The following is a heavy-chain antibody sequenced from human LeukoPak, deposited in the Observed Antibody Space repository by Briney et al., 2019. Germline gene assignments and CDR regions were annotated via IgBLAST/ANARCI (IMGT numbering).Heavy chain of an antibody. CDR1: GGSISSYC. V-gene: IGHV4-4*09. CDR3: ARHITIFGVARTHQYYYYVDV. Sequence: PSETLSLTCTVSGGSISSYCWSWIRQPPGKGLEWIGYIYTSGSTNYNPSLKSRVTISVDTSKNQFSLKLSSVTAADTAVYYCARHITIFGVARTHQYYYYVDVWGKGTTVTVSS. J-gene: IGHJ6*03. CDR2: IYTSGST. D-gene: IGHD3-3*01.